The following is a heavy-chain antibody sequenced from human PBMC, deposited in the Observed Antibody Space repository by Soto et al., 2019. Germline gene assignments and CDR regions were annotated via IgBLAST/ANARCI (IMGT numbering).Heavy chain of an antibody. V-gene: IGHV1-2*04. CDR2: INPNSGGT. Sequence: ASVKVSCKASGYTFTGYYMHWVRQAPGQGLEWMGWINPNSGGTNYAQKFQGWVTMTRDTSISTAYMELSRLRSDDTAVYYCARGRRAGSGLYYDIDYWGQGTLVTVSS. J-gene: IGHJ4*02. CDR1: GYTFTGYY. CDR3: ARGRRAGSGLYYDIDY. D-gene: IGHD3-9*01.